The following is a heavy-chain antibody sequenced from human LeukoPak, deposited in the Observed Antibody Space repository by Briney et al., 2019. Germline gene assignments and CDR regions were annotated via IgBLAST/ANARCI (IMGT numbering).Heavy chain of an antibody. V-gene: IGHV3-74*01. D-gene: IGHD1-26*01. CDR3: ARDSGGYPGQFDY. J-gene: IGHJ4*02. CDR2: LHSDGSNT. CDR1: GFTFGGFW. Sequence: LSGGSLRLSCAASGFTFGGFWMHWVRQAPGKGQVWISRLHSDGSNTDYADSVKGRFTISRDNAKNTLYMQMNSLSAEDTAVYYCARDSGGYPGQFDYWGQGTLVTVSS.